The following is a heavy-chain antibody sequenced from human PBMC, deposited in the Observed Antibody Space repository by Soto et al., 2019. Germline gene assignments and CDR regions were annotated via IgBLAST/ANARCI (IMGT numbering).Heavy chain of an antibody. Sequence: ASVKVCCKTSGYSFTDYKLHWVRQAPGQGLEWMGWVDPNGGGSNSAQKFQGSVTMTWDTSITTAYLDLTRLTTNDTATYFCATWVDYGDFEGFDFWGQGTLVTVSS. CDR2: VDPNGGGS. CDR1: GYSFTDYK. J-gene: IGHJ4*02. CDR3: ATWVDYGDFEGFDF. V-gene: IGHV1-2*04. D-gene: IGHD4-17*01.